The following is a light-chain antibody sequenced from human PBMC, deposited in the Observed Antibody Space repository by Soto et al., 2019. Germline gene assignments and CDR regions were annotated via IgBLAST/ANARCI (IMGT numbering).Light chain of an antibody. Sequence: DIQMTQSPSTLSASVGDRVTITCRASQTISNWLAWYQQKPGKAPKLLIYDAASLESGVPSRFSGSGSGTEFTLTISSLQPDDFATYYCQQYNSYAFTFGPGTKVDIK. CDR3: QQYNSYAFT. CDR2: DAA. J-gene: IGKJ3*01. CDR1: QTISNW. V-gene: IGKV1-5*01.